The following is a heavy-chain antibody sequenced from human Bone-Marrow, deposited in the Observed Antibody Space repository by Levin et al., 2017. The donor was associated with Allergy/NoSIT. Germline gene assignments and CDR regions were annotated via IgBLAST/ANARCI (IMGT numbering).Heavy chain of an antibody. V-gene: IGHV3-30-3*01. CDR3: SRHRYSSLDDHYFDF. Sequence: GESLKISWVASGFTFSSYDMHWVRQAPGKGLEWVALISSDETKKYYEDSVKGRFTISRDNSTTTLCDQMNSLRAEDTVVYYCSRHRYSSLDDHYFDFWGQGTRVTVSS. D-gene: IGHD3-16*02. CDR2: ISSDETKK. CDR1: GFTFSSYD. J-gene: IGHJ4*02.